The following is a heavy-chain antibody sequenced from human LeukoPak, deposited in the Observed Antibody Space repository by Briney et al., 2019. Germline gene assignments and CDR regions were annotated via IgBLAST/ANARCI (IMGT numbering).Heavy chain of an antibody. J-gene: IGHJ4*02. CDR3: ARGGISWYGFDY. Sequence: GGSLRLSCAASGFTFTNYAMNWVRQAPGKGLEWVSAIDSSGRITYYADSVKGRFAISRDISKNTLFLQLNSLRAEDTAVYYCARGGISWYGFDYWGQGTLVTVSS. D-gene: IGHD6-13*01. CDR2: IDSSGRIT. V-gene: IGHV3-23*01. CDR1: GFTFTNYA.